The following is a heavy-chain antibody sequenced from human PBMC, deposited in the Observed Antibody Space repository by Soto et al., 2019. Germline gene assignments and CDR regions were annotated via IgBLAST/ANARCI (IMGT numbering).Heavy chain of an antibody. CDR1: GGTFSSYA. D-gene: IGHD6-13*01. V-gene: IGHV1-69*06. J-gene: IGHJ4*02. Sequence: SVKVSCKASGGTFSSYAISLVRQAPGQGIEWMGGIIPIXXTXXXXXKXXGRVTITADKSTSTAYMELSSLRSEDTAVYYCARVEGMGYSSSWYNYWGQGTLVTVSS. CDR2: IIPIXXTX. CDR3: ARVEGMGYSSSWYNY.